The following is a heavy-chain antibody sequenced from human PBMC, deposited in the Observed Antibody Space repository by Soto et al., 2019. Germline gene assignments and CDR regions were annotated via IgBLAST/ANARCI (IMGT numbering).Heavy chain of an antibody. V-gene: IGHV1-24*01. CDR2: FDPEDGET. CDR3: GTGFRRSPPYSY. J-gene: IGHJ4*02. CDR1: GYTLTVLS. Sequence: ASVKFSCKVSGYTLTVLSMHWVRQAPGKGLEWMGGFDPEDGETIYAQKFQGRVTMTEDTSTDTAYMELSSLRSEDTAVYYCGTGFRRSPPYSYWGQGTLVTVSS. D-gene: IGHD1-26*01.